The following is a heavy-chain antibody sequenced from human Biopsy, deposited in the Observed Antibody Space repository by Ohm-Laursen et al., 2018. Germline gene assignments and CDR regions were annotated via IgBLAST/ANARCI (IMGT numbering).Heavy chain of an antibody. Sequence: SVKVSCNASGDTFTTSAISWVRQVPGQGLDWMGRIIPILGTVDYGQNFQGRVTIRADTSTAFLELTSLRYDDTAVYYCASGDIGGIGLDVWGLGTTVTVSS. CDR3: ASGDIGGIGLDV. D-gene: IGHD3-10*01. CDR1: GDTFTTSA. V-gene: IGHV1-69*04. J-gene: IGHJ6*02. CDR2: IIPILGTV.